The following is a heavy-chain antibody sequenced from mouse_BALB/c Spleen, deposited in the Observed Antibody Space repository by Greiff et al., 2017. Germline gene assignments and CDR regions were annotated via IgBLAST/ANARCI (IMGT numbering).Heavy chain of an antibody. CDR3: ARSSYDYDAWFAY. CDR2: ISSGSSTI. D-gene: IGHD2-4*01. V-gene: IGHV5-17*02. Sequence: VESGGGLVQPGGSRKLSCAASGFTFSSFGMHWVRQAPEKGLEWVAYISSGSSTIYYADTVKGRFTISRDNPKNTLFLQMTSLRSEDTAMYYCARSSYDYDAWFAYWGQGTLVTVSA. J-gene: IGHJ3*01. CDR1: GFTFSSFG.